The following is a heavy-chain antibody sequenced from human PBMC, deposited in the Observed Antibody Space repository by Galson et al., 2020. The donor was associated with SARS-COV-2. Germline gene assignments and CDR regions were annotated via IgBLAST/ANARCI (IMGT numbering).Heavy chain of an antibody. D-gene: IGHD2-15*01. CDR2: IYWADDK. CDR3: AHRRGGWGDYSGHDAFDI. CDR1: GTSLTVSGVH. Sequence: KMSGPTLVKPTQTLTLTCSFSGTSLTVSGVHVGWFRQPPGKALEWLALIYWADDKHYSPSLKNRLTITTDTSENQVVLTMTNMDLDDTATYFCAHRRGGWGDYSGHDAFDIWGQGTLVTVSS. V-gene: IGHV2-5*02. J-gene: IGHJ3*02.